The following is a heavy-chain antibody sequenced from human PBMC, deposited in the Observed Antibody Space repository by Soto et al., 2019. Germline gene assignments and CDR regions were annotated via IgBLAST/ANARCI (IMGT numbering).Heavy chain of an antibody. CDR2: IYYSGSA. V-gene: IGHV4-39*01. Sequence: QVQLQESGPGLVKPSETLSLTCTVSGGSISGGPYYWGWIRQPPGKGLEWIGFIYYSGSAYYNPSLNGRVTISIDTSKNQFSLKLTSVTAADTAVFYCARHGVDYGDYASYYYYGMDVGGRRTTVTVSS. D-gene: IGHD4-17*01. CDR3: ARHGVDYGDYASYYYYGMDV. J-gene: IGHJ6*02. CDR1: GGSISGGPYY.